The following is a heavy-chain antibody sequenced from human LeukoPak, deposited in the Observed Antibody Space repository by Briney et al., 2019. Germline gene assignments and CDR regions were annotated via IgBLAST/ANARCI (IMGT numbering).Heavy chain of an antibody. D-gene: IGHD5-24*01. CDR1: GYTFTSYY. J-gene: IGHJ4*02. V-gene: IGHV1-46*01. Sequence: GASVKVSCKASGYTFTSYYMHWVRQAPGQGLEWMGIINPSGGSTSYAQKFQGRVTMTRDTSTSTVYMELSSLRSEDTAVYYCARPGGRDGYNDDLDYWGQGTLVTVSS. CDR2: INPSGGST. CDR3: ARPGGRDGYNDDLDY.